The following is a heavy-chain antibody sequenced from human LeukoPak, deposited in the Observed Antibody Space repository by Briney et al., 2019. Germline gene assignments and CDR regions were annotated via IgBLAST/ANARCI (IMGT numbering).Heavy chain of an antibody. V-gene: IGHV4-59*01. D-gene: IGHD3-16*02. CDR2: IYYSGST. CDR1: GGSISSYY. J-gene: IGHJ4*02. Sequence: SETLSLTCTVSGGSISSYYWSWIRQPPGKGLEWIGYIYYSGSTNYNPSLKSRVTISVDTSKNQFSLKLSSVTAADTAVYYCARGPATGPQYYDYVWGSYRSYYFDYWGQGTLVTVSS. CDR3: ARGPATGPQYYDYVWGSYRSYYFDY.